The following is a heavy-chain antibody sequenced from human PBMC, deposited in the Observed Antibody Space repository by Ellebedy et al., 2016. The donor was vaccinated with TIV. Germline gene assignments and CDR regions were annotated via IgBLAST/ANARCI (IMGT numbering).Heavy chain of an antibody. CDR2: IGAAGDT. V-gene: IGHV3-13*01. CDR1: GFTFSSYD. D-gene: IGHD1-14*01. Sequence: GESLKISCAASGFTFSSYDMPWVRQGSGNDLEWVSSIGAAGDTYYAGFVKGRVAISRENAKNSLYLQLNNVRVGDTAVYYCARATAGFDYWGQGTLVTVSS. CDR3: ARATAGFDY. J-gene: IGHJ4*02.